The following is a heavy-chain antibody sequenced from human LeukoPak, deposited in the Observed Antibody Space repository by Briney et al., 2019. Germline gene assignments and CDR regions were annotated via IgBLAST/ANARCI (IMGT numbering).Heavy chain of an antibody. J-gene: IGHJ3*02. CDR2: IYTSGST. D-gene: IGHD2-2*01. CDR3: ARDYRRDCSSTSCYPGDAFDI. V-gene: IGHV4-4*07. CDR1: GGSISSYY. Sequence: SETLSLTCTVSGGSISSYYWSWIRQPAGKGLEWIGRIYTSGSTNYNPSLKSRVTMSVDTSKNQFSLKLSSVTAADTAVYYCARDYRRDCSSTSCYPGDAFDIWGQGTMVTVSS.